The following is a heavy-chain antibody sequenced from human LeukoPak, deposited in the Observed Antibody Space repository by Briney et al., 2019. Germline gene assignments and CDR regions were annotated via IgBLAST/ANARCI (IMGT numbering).Heavy chain of an antibody. J-gene: IGHJ4*02. Sequence: SETLSLTCSVSGYSISSGYCWGWIRQPPGKGLEWIGSIYQSGSTYYNPSLKSRVTISVDTSKNQFSLKLSSVTAADTAVYYCARGAEVPAAPDFFDYWGQGTLVTVSS. CDR1: GYSISSGYC. CDR3: ARGAEVPAAPDFFDY. V-gene: IGHV4-38-2*02. CDR2: IYQSGST. D-gene: IGHD2-2*01.